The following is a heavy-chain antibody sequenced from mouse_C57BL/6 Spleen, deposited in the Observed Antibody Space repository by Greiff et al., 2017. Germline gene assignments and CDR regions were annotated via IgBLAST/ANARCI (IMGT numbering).Heavy chain of an antibody. CDR3: ARVKKVDGSYGDAMDY. V-gene: IGHV1-69*01. CDR1: GYTFTSYW. D-gene: IGHD1-1*02. CDR2: IDPSDSYT. J-gene: IGHJ4*01. Sequence: QVQLQQPGAELVMPGASVKLSCKASGYTFTSYWMHWVKQRPGQGLEWIGEIDPSDSYTNYNQKFKGKSTLTVDKSSSTAYMQLSSLTSEGSAVYYGARVKKVDGSYGDAMDYWGQGTSVTVSS.